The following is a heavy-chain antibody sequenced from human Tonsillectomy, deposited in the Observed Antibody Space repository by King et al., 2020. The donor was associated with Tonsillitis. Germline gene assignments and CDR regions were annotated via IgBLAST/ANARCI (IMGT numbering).Heavy chain of an antibody. J-gene: IGHJ3*01. Sequence: VQLVESGGGLVKPGGSLRLSCAASGFTFGDYYMIWIRQAPGKGLEWVSYISSSGYTIYYADSVKGRVTISTDNAKNSLYLQMNSLRAEDTAVYYCARESGASRAFYFWGQGTMVTVSS. CDR2: ISSSGYTI. CDR3: ARESGASRAFYF. CDR1: GFTFGDYY. V-gene: IGHV3-11*01.